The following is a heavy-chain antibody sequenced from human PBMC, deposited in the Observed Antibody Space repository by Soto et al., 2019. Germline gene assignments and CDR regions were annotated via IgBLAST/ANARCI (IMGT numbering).Heavy chain of an antibody. Sequence: PGGSLRLSCAASGFTFSSYATHWVRQAPGKGLEWVADVSFDGSHKTYAVPVRGRFTISRDNSKKTVYLQMDSLRAEDTALYYCAKLGDAVSGYFDFWGQGTQVTVSS. J-gene: IGHJ5*01. V-gene: IGHV3-30*18. D-gene: IGHD3-3*01. CDR1: GFTFSSYA. CDR2: VSFDGSHK. CDR3: AKLGDAVSGYFDF.